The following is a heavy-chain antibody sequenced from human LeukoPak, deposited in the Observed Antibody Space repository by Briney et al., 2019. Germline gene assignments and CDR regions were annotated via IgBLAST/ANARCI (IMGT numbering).Heavy chain of an antibody. CDR1: GGSFSGSY. J-gene: IGHJ4*02. CDR2: INHSGST. CDR3: ARGGWYSSSS. Sequence: SETLSLTCAVYGGSFSGSYRSWIRQPPGKGLEWIGEINHSGSTNYNPSLKSRVTISVDTSNNQFSLKLSPVTAADTAVYYCARGGWYSSSSWGQGTLVTVSS. V-gene: IGHV4-34*01. D-gene: IGHD6-6*01.